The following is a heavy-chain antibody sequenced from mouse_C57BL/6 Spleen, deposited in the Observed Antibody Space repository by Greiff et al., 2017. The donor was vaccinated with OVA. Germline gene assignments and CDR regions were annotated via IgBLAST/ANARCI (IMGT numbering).Heavy chain of an antibody. V-gene: IGHV1-78*01. CDR2: IYPRDGST. J-gene: IGHJ2*01. CDR3: ARGEDYYGSSYFDY. D-gene: IGHD1-1*01. CDR1: GYTFTDHT. Sequence: VKLVESDAELVKPGASVKISCKVSGYTFTDHTIHWMKQRPEQGLEWIGYIYPRDGSTKYNEKFKGKATLTADKSSSTAYMQLNSLTSEDSAVYFCARGEDYYGSSYFDYWGQGTTLTVSS.